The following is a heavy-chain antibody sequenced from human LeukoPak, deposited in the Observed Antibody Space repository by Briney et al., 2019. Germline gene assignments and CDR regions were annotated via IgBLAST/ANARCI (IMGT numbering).Heavy chain of an antibody. J-gene: IGHJ4*02. Sequence: SGTLSLTCAVSGGSISSSKWWSWVRQPPGKGLEWIESIYYSGSTYYNPSLKSRVTISVDTSKNQFSLKLSSVTAADTAVFYCARHLRVTAIPSLFNYWGQGTLVTVSS. CDR2: IYYSGST. CDR3: ARHLRVTAIPSLFNY. V-gene: IGHV4-4*02. D-gene: IGHD2-21*02. CDR1: GGSISSSKW.